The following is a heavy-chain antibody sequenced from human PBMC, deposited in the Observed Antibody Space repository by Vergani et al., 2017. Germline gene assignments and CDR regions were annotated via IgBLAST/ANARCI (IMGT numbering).Heavy chain of an antibody. V-gene: IGHV1-69*01. J-gene: IGHJ6*03. CDR2: IIPIFGTA. D-gene: IGHD2-2*01. CDR3: ASNYCSSTSCYPEGGGYMDV. CDR1: GGTFSSYA. Sequence: QVQLVQSGAEVKKPGSSVKVSCKASGGTFSSYAISWVRQAPGQGLEWMGGIIPIFGTANYAQKFQGRVTITADEATSTAYMELSSLRSEDTAVYYCASNYCSSTSCYPEGGGYMDVWGKGTTVTVSS.